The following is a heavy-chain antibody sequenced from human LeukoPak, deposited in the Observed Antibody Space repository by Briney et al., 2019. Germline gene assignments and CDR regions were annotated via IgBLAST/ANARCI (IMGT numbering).Heavy chain of an antibody. J-gene: IGHJ4*02. Sequence: GGSLRLSCAASGFTFSSYAMSWVRQAPGKGREWVSAISGSGGSTYYADSVKGRFTISRNNSKNTLYLQMNSLRAEDTAVYYCAKDLYPVYYYDSSGYRFDYWGQGTLVTVSS. CDR3: AKDLYPVYYYDSSGYRFDY. D-gene: IGHD3-22*01. CDR1: GFTFSSYA. V-gene: IGHV3-23*01. CDR2: ISGSGGST.